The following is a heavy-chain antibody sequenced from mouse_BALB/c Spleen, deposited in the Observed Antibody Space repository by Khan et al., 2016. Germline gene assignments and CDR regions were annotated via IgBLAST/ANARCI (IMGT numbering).Heavy chain of an antibody. CDR2: ISYSGST. Sequence: EVQLQESGPSLVKPSQTLSLTCSVTGDSITSGYWNWIRKFPGNKLEYMGYISYSGSTYYNPSLKSRISITRDTSKSQYYLQLNPVTTEDPATYYRSGDYGHFFDYWGQGTTLTVSS. CDR3: SGDYGHFFDY. J-gene: IGHJ2*01. CDR1: GDSITSGY. V-gene: IGHV3-8*02. D-gene: IGHD1-1*02.